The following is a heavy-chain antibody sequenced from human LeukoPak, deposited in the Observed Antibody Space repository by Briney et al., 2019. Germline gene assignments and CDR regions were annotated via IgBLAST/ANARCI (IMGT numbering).Heavy chain of an antibody. CDR3: ARGPLMSAGGGVDP. V-gene: IGHV4-4*07. D-gene: IGHD6-13*01. Sequence: SETLSLTCSVSGVSITNYFWSWIRQSAGKGLEWIGRDSIRGGTNYNPSLASRASMSIDTSKSQFSLKLTSVTAADTAVYYCARGPLMSAGGGVDPWGQGTLVIVSS. CDR2: DSIRGGT. CDR1: GVSITNYF. J-gene: IGHJ5*02.